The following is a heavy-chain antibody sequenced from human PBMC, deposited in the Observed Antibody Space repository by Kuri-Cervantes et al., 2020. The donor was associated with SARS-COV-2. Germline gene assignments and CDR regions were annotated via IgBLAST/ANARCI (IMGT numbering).Heavy chain of an antibody. J-gene: IGHJ2*01. V-gene: IGHV3-23*01. CDR3: ARESRDAYNLGSFDL. CDR2: ISGSGGST. Sequence: GGSLRLSCAASGFTFSSYAMSWVRQAPGKGLEWVSAISGSGGSTYYADSVKGWFTISRDNSKNTLYLQMNSLRAEDTAVYYCARESRDAYNLGSFDLWGRGTLVTVSS. D-gene: IGHD5-24*01. CDR1: GFTFSSYA.